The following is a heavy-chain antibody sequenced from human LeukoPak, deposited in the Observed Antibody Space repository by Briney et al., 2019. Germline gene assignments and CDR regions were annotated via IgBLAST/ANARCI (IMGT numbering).Heavy chain of an antibody. J-gene: IGHJ4*02. D-gene: IGHD6-19*01. CDR2: IYYSGST. V-gene: IGHV4-39*07. CDR3: ARVGIAVAGH. Sequence: SETLSLTCTVSGGSISSSSYYWGWIRQPPGKGLEWIGSIYYSGSTYYNPSLKSRVTMSVDTSKNQFSLKLSSVTAADTAVYYCARVGIAVAGHWGQGTLVTVSS. CDR1: GGSISSSSYY.